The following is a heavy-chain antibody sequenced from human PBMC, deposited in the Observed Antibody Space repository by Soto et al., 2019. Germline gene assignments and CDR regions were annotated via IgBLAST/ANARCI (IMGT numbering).Heavy chain of an antibody. J-gene: IGHJ4*02. CDR3: AKVFYYYDSSGYYYFDY. D-gene: IGHD3-22*01. CDR2: ISGSGSTI. Sequence: GGSLRLSCAASGFTFSSYAVSWVRQAPGKGPEWISSISGSGSTIYYADSVKGRFTISRDNSKNTLYLQMSSLRAGDTAVYYCAKVFYYYDSSGYYYFDYWGQGTLVTVSS. V-gene: IGHV3-23*01. CDR1: GFTFSSYA.